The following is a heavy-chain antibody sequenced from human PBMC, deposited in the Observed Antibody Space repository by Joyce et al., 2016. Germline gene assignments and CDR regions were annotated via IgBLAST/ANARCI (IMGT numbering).Heavy chain of an antibody. V-gene: IGHV3-73*02. J-gene: IGHJ3*01. Sequence: EVQLMESGGGLVQPGRSPKLSCAASGFSFRGSAMHWVRQASGKGLEWVGRIRSKANGYTTAYGVSVNGRITISRDDSKNTAYLQMNSLKIEDTGVYFCTRLGASDAFDVWGQGTMVTVSS. CDR3: TRLGASDAFDV. CDR2: IRSKANGYTT. CDR1: GFSFRGSA. D-gene: IGHD1-26*01.